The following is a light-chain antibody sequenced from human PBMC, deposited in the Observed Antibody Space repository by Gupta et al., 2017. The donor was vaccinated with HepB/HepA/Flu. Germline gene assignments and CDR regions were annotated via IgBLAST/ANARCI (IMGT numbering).Light chain of an antibody. CDR2: SNN. CDR1: SSNIGSNT. CDR3: AAWDDSLNGWV. J-gene: IGLJ3*02. V-gene: IGLV1-44*01. Sequence: QSVLTQPPSASGTPGQRVTISCSGSSSNIGSNTVNWYHQLPGTAPKLLIYSNNQRPSGVPARFSGSKSGTSASLAISGLQSEDEADYYCAAWDDSLNGWVFGGGTKLTVL.